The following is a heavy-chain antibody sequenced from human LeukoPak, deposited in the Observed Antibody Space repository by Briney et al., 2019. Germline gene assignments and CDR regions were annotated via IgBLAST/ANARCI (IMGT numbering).Heavy chain of an antibody. Sequence: GGSLRLSCAASGFTFSSSWMPWVRQAPGKGLVWVSRINSDGSSTNYADSVKGRFTISRDNAKNTVYLQMNSLRAEDTAVYYCAREYSSSRFFDYWGQGTLVTVSS. V-gene: IGHV3-74*01. CDR1: GFTFSSSW. J-gene: IGHJ4*02. CDR2: INSDGSST. CDR3: AREYSSSRFFDY. D-gene: IGHD6-13*01.